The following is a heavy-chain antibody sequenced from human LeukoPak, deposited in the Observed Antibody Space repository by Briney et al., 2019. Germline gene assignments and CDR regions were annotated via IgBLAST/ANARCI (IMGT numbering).Heavy chain of an antibody. J-gene: IGHJ5*01. CDR2: ISPSGGST. D-gene: IGHD5-24*01. Sequence: ASVKVSCKASGYSFIDSYMHWVRQAPGQGPEWMGVISPSGGSTTYAQKFQGRVTLTRDMSTSTDYLELSSLRSEDTAVYYCARDNSVRDEAWWFNSWGQGTLVTVSS. CDR3: ARDNSVRDEAWWFNS. CDR1: GYSFIDSY. V-gene: IGHV1-46*01.